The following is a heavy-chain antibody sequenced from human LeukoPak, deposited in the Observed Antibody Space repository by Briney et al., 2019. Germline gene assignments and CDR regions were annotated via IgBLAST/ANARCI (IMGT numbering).Heavy chain of an antibody. CDR2: IIPILGIA. CDR3: AGYYYDSSGYYLPYYFDY. CDR1: GGTFSSYA. Sequence: SVKVSCKASGGTFSSYAISWVRQAPGQGREWMGRIIPILGIANYAQKFQGRVTITADKSTSTAYMELSSLRSEDTAVYYCAGYYYDSSGYYLPYYFDYWGQGTLVTVSS. D-gene: IGHD3-22*01. V-gene: IGHV1-69*04. J-gene: IGHJ4*02.